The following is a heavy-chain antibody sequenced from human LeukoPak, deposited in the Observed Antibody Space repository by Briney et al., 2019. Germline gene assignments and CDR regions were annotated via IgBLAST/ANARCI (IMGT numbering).Heavy chain of an antibody. CDR2: IYPDDSDT. V-gene: IGHV5-51*01. CDR3: GRGGIDSAMLTTERFDY. CDR1: GYSFISYW. J-gene: IGHJ4*02. D-gene: IGHD5-18*01. Sequence: GESLKISCKGSGYSFISYWIGWVRQMPGKGLEWMGIIYPDDSDTRYSPSFQGQVTISADKSISTAYLQWSSLKASDTAMYYCGRGGIDSAMLTTERFDYWGQGPLATVS.